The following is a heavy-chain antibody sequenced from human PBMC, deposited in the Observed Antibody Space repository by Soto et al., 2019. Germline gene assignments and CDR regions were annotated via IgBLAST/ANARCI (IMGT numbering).Heavy chain of an antibody. J-gene: IGHJ4*02. CDR1: GFSLSTNGVG. Sequence: QITLKESGPTLVKPTQTLTLTCTFSGFSLSTNGVGVGWIRQPPGKALEWLALIYWDDDKRYSPFLKTRLTITKDTSKNQVVLTMTNMDPVDTATYYCAHSPVITGTTFDYWGHWGQGTLVTVSS. CDR3: AHSPVITGTTFDYWGH. D-gene: IGHD1-7*01. V-gene: IGHV2-5*02. CDR2: IYWDDDK.